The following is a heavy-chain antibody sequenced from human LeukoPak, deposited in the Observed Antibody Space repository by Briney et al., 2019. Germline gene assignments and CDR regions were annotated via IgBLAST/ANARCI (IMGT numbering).Heavy chain of an antibody. J-gene: IGHJ4*02. CDR1: GGSISSGSYY. V-gene: IGHV4-61*02. Sequence: SETLSLTCTVSGGSISSGSYYWRWIRQPAGKGLEWIGRIYTSGSTNYNPSLKSRVTISVDTSKNQFSLKLSSVTAADTAVYYCASASGYFDYRGQGTLVTVSS. CDR3: ASASGYFDY. CDR2: IYTSGST.